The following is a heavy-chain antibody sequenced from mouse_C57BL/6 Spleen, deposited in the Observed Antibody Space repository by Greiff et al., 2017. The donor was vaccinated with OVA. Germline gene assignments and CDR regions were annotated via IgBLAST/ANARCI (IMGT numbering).Heavy chain of an antibody. CDR3: ARSDYYGSSYGYWYFDV. V-gene: IGHV1-76*01. CDR1: GYTFTDYY. J-gene: IGHJ1*03. CDR2: IYPGSGNT. Sequence: QVQLQQSGAELVRPGASVKLSCKASGYTFTDYYINWVKQRPGQGLEWIARIYPGSGNTYYNEKFEGKATLTAEKSSSTAYMQLSSLTSEDSAVYFCARSDYYGSSYGYWYFDVWGTGTTVTVSS. D-gene: IGHD1-1*01.